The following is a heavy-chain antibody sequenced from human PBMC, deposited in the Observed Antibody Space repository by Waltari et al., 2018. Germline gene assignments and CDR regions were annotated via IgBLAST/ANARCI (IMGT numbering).Heavy chain of an antibody. CDR1: GGSFSGYY. CDR2: INHSGST. Sequence: QVQLQQWGAGLLKPSETLSLTCAVYGGSFSGYYWSWIRQPPGKGLEWIGEINHSGSTNYNPSRKSRVTISVDTSKNQFSLKLSSVTASDTAVYYCATVRGAFDIWGQGTMVTVSS. D-gene: IGHD3-10*01. J-gene: IGHJ3*02. V-gene: IGHV4-34*01. CDR3: ATVRGAFDI.